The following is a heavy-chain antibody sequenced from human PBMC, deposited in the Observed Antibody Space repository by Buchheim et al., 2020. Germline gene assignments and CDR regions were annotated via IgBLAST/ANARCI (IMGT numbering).Heavy chain of an antibody. Sequence: QVQLVESGGGVVQPGRSLRLSCAASGFTFSSYAMHWVRQAPGKGLEWVAVISYDGSNKYYADSVKGRFTISRDNSKNTLYLQMNSLRAEDTAVYYCARDYLAAWDGMDVWGQGTT. D-gene: IGHD6-13*01. CDR3: ARDYLAAWDGMDV. V-gene: IGHV3-30-3*01. CDR1: GFTFSSYA. CDR2: ISYDGSNK. J-gene: IGHJ6*02.